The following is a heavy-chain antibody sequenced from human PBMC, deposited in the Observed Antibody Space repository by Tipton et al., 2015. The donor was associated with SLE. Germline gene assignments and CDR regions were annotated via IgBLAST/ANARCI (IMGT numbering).Heavy chain of an antibody. Sequence: TLSLTCIASAGSISPYYWSWIRQPPGKGLEYIGSVYYTGSTKYNPSLQSRVTMSIDTSTKQFSLKLSSVTAADTAVYYCVRLELPATKADYWGPGTLVTVSS. V-gene: IGHV4-59*08. CDR2: VYYTGST. CDR3: VRLELPATKADY. D-gene: IGHD5-24*01. J-gene: IGHJ4*02. CDR1: AGSISPYY.